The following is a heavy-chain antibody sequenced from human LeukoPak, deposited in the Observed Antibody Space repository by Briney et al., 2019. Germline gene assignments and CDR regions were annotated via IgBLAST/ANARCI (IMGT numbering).Heavy chain of an antibody. CDR2: VYYTGNT. J-gene: IGHJ5*02. V-gene: IGHV4-4*02. CDR1: GGSINRDNW. CDR3: ARDWDGRDSDRSGYYQRWFDP. Sequence: PSGTLSLTCAVSGGSINRDNWWTWVRQPPGKGLEWIGEVYYTGNTHYNPSLQSRVTISVDKSKNQFSLDLSSVTAADTAVYYCARDWDGRDSDRSGYYQRWFDPWGQGTLVTVSS. D-gene: IGHD3-22*01.